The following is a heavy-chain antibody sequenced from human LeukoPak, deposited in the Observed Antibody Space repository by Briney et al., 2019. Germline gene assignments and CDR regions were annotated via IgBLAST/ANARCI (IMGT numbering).Heavy chain of an antibody. Sequence: KPSETLSLTCTVSGGSITSDHWNWIRQPPGKGLEWIGCICYSGRTYYNPSLKSRITISVDMSKMQFSLRLTSVTAADTAVYYCARKNDFEIWGQGTLVTVSS. J-gene: IGHJ3*02. CDR1: GGSITSDH. V-gene: IGHV4-59*01. CDR3: ARKNDFEI. CDR2: ICYSGRT. D-gene: IGHD2/OR15-2a*01.